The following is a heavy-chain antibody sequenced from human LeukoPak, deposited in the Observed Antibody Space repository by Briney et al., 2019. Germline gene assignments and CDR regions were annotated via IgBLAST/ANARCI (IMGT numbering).Heavy chain of an antibody. CDR3: GKDIESYDFWSGYEY. D-gene: IGHD3-3*01. CDR1: GFAFDEYS. V-gene: IGHV3-43*01. CDR2: IEWNGGRT. Sequence: GGSLRLSCAASGFAFDEYSMQWVRQAPGKGLEWVSVIEWNGGRTYYADSVKDRFTISRDNNKKSLYLQINSLRTEDTAFYYCGKDIESYDFWSGYEYRGQGTLVTVSS. J-gene: IGHJ4*02.